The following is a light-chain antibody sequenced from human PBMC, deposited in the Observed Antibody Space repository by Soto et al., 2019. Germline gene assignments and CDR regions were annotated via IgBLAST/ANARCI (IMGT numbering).Light chain of an antibody. CDR3: SSYTSSSTLSYV. V-gene: IGLV2-14*01. J-gene: IGLJ1*01. CDR2: DVS. Sequence: QSALTQPASVSGSPGQSITISCTGTSSDVGGYNYVSWYQQHPGKAPTLMIYDVSNRPSGVSNRFSGSKSGNTASLTISGLQAEDEADYYCSSYTSSSTLSYVFGTGTKVTVL. CDR1: SSDVGGYNY.